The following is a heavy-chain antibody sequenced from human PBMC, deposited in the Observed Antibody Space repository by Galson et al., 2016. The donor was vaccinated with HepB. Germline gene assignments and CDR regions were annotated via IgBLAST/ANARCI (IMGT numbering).Heavy chain of an antibody. D-gene: IGHD6-6*01. V-gene: IGHV3-74*01. Sequence: SLRLSCAASGFTFSTYWMHWVRQAPGKGLVWVSVINSDGNFRNYAASVKGRFTISRDNAKKTVYLQMNSLRVEDTAVYYCVRPSLRARLDWGQGTLVTVSS. J-gene: IGHJ4*02. CDR1: GFTFSTYW. CDR3: VRPSLRARLD. CDR2: INSDGNFR.